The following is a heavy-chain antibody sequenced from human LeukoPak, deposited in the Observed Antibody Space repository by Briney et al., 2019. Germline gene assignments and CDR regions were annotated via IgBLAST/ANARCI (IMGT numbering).Heavy chain of an antibody. J-gene: IGHJ4*02. D-gene: IGHD3-22*01. CDR1: GGSVSSSSYY. CDR3: GRDGDYYDSSSIYFDY. V-gene: IGHV4-39*07. CDR2: IYYSGST. Sequence: SETLSLTCTVSGGSVSSSSYYWGWIRQPPGKGLEWIGSIYYSGSTYYNPSLKSRVTISVDTSKNQFSLKLGSVTAADTAVYYCGRDGDYYDSSSIYFDYWGQGTLVTVSS.